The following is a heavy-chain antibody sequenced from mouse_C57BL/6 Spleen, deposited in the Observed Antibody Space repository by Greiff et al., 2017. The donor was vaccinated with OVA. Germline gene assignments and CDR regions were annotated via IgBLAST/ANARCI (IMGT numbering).Heavy chain of an antibody. V-gene: IGHV1-72*01. CDR2: FDPNSGGT. J-gene: IGHJ2*01. D-gene: IGHD2-1*01. Sequence: QVQLQQPGAELVKPGASVKLSCKASGYTFTSYWMHWVKQRPGRGLEWIGRFDPNSGGTKYNEKFKSKATLTVDKPSSTAYMQLSSLTSEDSAVYYCASYGNYDYFDYWGQGTTLTVSS. CDR1: GYTFTSYW. CDR3: ASYGNYDYFDY.